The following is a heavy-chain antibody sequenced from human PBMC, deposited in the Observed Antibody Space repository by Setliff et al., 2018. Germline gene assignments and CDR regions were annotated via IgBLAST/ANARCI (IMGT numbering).Heavy chain of an antibody. Sequence: GGSLRLSCAASGFTFSNYAMGWVRQAPGKGLEWVSVINGSGTTTYYADSVKGRFTISRDNSKNTVYLQMNSLRAEDTSIYYCANAYNYGYAHYYYGMDVWGQGTTVTVSS. CDR2: INGSGTTT. J-gene: IGHJ6*02. V-gene: IGHV3-23*01. CDR3: ANAYNYGYAHYYYGMDV. CDR1: GFTFSNYA. D-gene: IGHD5-18*01.